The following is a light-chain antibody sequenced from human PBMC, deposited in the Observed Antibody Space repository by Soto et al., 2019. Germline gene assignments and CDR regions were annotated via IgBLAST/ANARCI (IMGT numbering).Light chain of an antibody. CDR1: SSDVGGYNY. V-gene: IGLV2-11*01. Sequence: QSVLTQPRSVSGSPGQSVTISCTGTSSDVGGYNYGSWYQQHPGKAPKLMIYDVSKRPSGVPDRFSGSKSGNTASLTISGLQAEDKADYYCCSYAGSYGVFGGGTKVTVL. CDR3: CSYAGSYGV. CDR2: DVS. J-gene: IGLJ3*02.